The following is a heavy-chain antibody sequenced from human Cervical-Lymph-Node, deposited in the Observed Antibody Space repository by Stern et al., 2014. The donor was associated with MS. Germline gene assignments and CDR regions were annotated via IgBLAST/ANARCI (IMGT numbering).Heavy chain of an antibody. D-gene: IGHD3-22*01. V-gene: IGHV1-3*01. CDR2: INAGNGNT. CDR1: GYTFTSYA. Sequence: MQLVESGAEVKKPGASVKVSCKASGYTFTSYAMHLVRQAPGQRLEWMGWINAGNGNTKYSQKFQGRVTITRDTSASTAYMELSSLRSEDTAVYYCARETRSGYYDYWGQGTLVTVSS. J-gene: IGHJ4*02. CDR3: ARETRSGYYDY.